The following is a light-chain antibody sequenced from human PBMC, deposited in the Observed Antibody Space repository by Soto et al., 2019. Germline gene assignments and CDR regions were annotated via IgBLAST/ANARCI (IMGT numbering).Light chain of an antibody. CDR2: DDT. J-gene: IGLJ2*01. CDR1: NIGTKG. Sequence: YELTQPPSVSVAPGQTASITCGGNNIGTKGVHWYQQKSGQAPVVVVYDDTDRPSGIPERFSGSNSGNTATLSISRVEAGDEADYYCQVWDTSSAVVFGGGTKLTVL. V-gene: IGLV3-21*02. CDR3: QVWDTSSAVV.